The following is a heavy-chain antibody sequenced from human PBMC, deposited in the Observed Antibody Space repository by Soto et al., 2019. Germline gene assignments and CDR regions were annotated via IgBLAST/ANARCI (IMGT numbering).Heavy chain of an antibody. CDR2: IIPIFGTA. CDR1: GGTFSSYA. V-gene: IGHV1-69*13. CDR3: ARDLGAAAGTSVKYYYYYGMDV. Sequence: SVKVSCKASGGTFSSYAISWVRQAPGQGLEWMGGIIPIFGTANYAQKFQGRVTITADESTSTAYMELSSLRSEDTAVYYCARDLGAAAGTSVKYYYYYGMDVWGQGTTVTVSS. J-gene: IGHJ6*02. D-gene: IGHD1-1*01.